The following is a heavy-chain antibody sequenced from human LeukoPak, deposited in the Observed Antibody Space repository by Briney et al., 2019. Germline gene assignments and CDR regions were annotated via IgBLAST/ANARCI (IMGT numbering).Heavy chain of an antibody. D-gene: IGHD3-10*01. CDR1: GFTFSSYA. Sequence: PGRSLRLSCAASGFTFSSYAMHWVRQAPGKGLEWVAVISYDGSNKYYADSVKGRFTISRDNSKNTLYLQMNSLRAEDTAVYYCAREVTMVRGVIVEYWGQGTLVTVSS. V-gene: IGHV3-30-3*01. CDR3: AREVTMVRGVIVEY. CDR2: ISYDGSNK. J-gene: IGHJ4*02.